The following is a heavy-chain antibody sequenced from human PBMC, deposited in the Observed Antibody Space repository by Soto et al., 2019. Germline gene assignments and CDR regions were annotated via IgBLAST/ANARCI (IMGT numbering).Heavy chain of an antibody. CDR2: IYWTDDK. D-gene: IGHD5-12*01. Sequence: SGPTLVNPTQTLTLTCTFSGFSLSTSGVGVGWIRQPPGKALEWLALIYWTDDKRYSPSLKSRLTITKDTSINQVVLTMTNMDPVDTATYYCARRPWGAYDSDAYDYWGQGTLVTVSS. CDR1: GFSLSTSGVG. V-gene: IGHV2-5*01. CDR3: ARRPWGAYDSDAYDY. J-gene: IGHJ4*02.